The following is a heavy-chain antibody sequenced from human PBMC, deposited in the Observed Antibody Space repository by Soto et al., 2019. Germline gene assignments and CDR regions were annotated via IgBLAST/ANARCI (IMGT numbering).Heavy chain of an antibody. CDR2: ISYDGSNK. CDR1: GFTFSVYN. V-gene: IGHV3-30-3*01. D-gene: IGHD6-6*01. J-gene: IGHJ3*01. Sequence: QVQLVESGGGVVQPGRSLRLSCAASGFTFSVYNMHWVRQAPGKGLEWVAMISYDGSNKNYPDSIKGRFTISRDNSKNTLYLQVNSLRTEDTAIYYCAGDTDFDYSSSTDAFDVWGQGTLVTVSS. CDR3: AGDTDFDYSSSTDAFDV.